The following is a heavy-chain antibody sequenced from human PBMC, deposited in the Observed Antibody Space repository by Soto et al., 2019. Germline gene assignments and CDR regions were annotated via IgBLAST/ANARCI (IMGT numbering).Heavy chain of an antibody. Sequence: QVLLQQWGAGLSKPSETLSLTCAVYGGSFSDYYWSWIRQSPGKGLEWIGEINHSGSTNYNPSLKSRVIISVDTSKNQFSLKLSSVTAADTAVYYCARGDYGGNSDDYWGRGTLVTVSS. J-gene: IGHJ4*02. CDR1: GGSFSDYY. V-gene: IGHV4-34*01. D-gene: IGHD4-17*01. CDR3: ARGDYGGNSDDY. CDR2: INHSGST.